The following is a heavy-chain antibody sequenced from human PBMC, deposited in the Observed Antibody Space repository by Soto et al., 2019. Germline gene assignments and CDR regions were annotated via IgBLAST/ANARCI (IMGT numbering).Heavy chain of an antibody. J-gene: IGHJ3*02. V-gene: IGHV1-69*01. CDR2: IIPIFGTA. Sequence: QVQLVQSGAEVKKPGSSVKVSCKASGGTFSSYAISWVRQAPGQGLEWMGGIIPIFGTANYAQKFQGRVTITADESTSTAYMELSSLRSEDTAVYYCASGVVLDYYDSSGPLDIWGQGTMVTVSS. CDR1: GGTFSSYA. CDR3: ASGVVLDYYDSSGPLDI. D-gene: IGHD3-22*01.